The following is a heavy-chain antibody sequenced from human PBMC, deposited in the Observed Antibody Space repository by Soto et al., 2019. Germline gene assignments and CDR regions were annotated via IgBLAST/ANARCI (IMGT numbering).Heavy chain of an antibody. CDR3: ATNCGTTTCYLRAFDM. J-gene: IGHJ3*02. D-gene: IGHD2-2*01. CDR2: ISSSSSYI. CDR1: GFTFSAYA. V-gene: IGHV3-21*01. Sequence: PGGSLRLSCAASGFTFSAYAMGWVRQAPGKGLEWVSSISSSSSYIYYADSVKGRFTISRDNAKNSLYLQMNSLRAEDTAVYHCATNCGTTTCYLRAFDMWGQGTMVTVSS.